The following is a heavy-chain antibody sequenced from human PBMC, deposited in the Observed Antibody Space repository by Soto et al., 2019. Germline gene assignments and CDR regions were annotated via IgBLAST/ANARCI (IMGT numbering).Heavy chain of an antibody. Sequence: GGSLRLSCAASGFTFSSYAMSWVRQAPGKGLEWVSAISGSGGSTYYADSVKGRFTISRDNSKNTLYLQMNSLRAEDTAVYYCAKTGSYYSDTSGYYQCWGQGTLVTVSS. V-gene: IGHV3-23*01. CDR1: GFTFSSYA. CDR2: ISGSGGST. CDR3: AKTGSYYSDTSGYYQC. D-gene: IGHD3-22*01. J-gene: IGHJ4*02.